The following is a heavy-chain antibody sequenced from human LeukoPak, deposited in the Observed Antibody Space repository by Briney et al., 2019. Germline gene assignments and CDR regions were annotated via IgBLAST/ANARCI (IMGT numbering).Heavy chain of an antibody. J-gene: IGHJ6*02. CDR2: IIPILGIA. V-gene: IGHV1-69*02. CDR1: GGTFSSYT. CDR3: ARNEKAVAGTNLYSYSGRDV. D-gene: IGHD6-19*01. Sequence: ASVKVSCKASGGTFSSYTISWVRQAPGQGLEWMGRIIPILGIANYAQKFQGRVTITADKSTSTAYMELSSLRSEDTAVYYCARNEKAVAGTNLYSYSGRDVWGQGTTSPSP.